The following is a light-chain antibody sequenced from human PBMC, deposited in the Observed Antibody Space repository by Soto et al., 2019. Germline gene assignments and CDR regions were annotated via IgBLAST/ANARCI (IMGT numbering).Light chain of an antibody. CDR1: QSVSTY. CDR3: QQRSNWPPYT. J-gene: IGKJ2*01. Sequence: EIVLTQSPATLSLSPGERATVSCRASQSVSTYLAWYQQKPGQAPRLLIYDACNRATGIPARFSGSGSGTDFTLTLSSLEPEDFAVYYCQQRSNWPPYTFGQGTKLEIK. CDR2: DAC. V-gene: IGKV3-11*01.